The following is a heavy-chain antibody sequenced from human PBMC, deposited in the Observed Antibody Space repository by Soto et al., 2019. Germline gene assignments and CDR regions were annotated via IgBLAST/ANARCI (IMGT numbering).Heavy chain of an antibody. J-gene: IGHJ4*02. CDR3: ARSTGTRTSRNCDY. V-gene: IGHV4-31*03. CDR1: GGSISTVGHY. D-gene: IGHD1-1*01. CDR2: IYHTGST. Sequence: PSETRSLTCSVSGGSISTVGHYWTWIRQPPGKGLEWIGSIYHTGSTYYSKSLRSRLTMSVDTSKSQFSLRLSSVTAAVTAVYYCARSTGTRTSRNCDYSGPGSFLTV.